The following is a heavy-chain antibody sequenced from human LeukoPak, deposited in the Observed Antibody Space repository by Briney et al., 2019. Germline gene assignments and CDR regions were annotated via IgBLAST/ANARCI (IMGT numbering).Heavy chain of an antibody. CDR2: ISYDGSNK. J-gene: IGHJ4*02. Sequence: GGSLRLSCAASGFTFSRYVMHGVRQAPGKGLEWAAVISYDGSNKYYADSVKGRFTISRDNSKNTLYLQMNSLSAEDTAVQCCAKAYSRRSSSDDWGQGTLVTVSS. CDR3: AKAYSRRSSSDD. D-gene: IGHD2-15*01. CDR1: GFTFSRYV. V-gene: IGHV3-30*18.